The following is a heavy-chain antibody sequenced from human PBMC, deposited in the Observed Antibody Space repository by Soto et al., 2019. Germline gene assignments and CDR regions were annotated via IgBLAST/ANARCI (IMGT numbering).Heavy chain of an antibody. CDR2: ISYDGSNK. Sequence: LRLSCAASGFTFSSYGMHWVRQAPGKGLEWVAVISYDGSNKYYADSVKGRFTISRDNSKNTLYLQMNSLRAEDTAVYYCAKVRAVYYYGMDVWGQGTTVTVS. CDR1: GFTFSSYG. CDR3: AKVRAVYYYGMDV. V-gene: IGHV3-30*18. J-gene: IGHJ6*02.